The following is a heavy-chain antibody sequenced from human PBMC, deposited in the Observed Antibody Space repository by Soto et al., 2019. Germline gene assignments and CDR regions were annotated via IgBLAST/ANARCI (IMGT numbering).Heavy chain of an antibody. CDR1: GYTFTSYG. V-gene: IGHV1-18*01. CDR2: ISAYNGNT. D-gene: IGHD3-10*01. J-gene: IGHJ4*02. CDR3: ARGRYYYGSGRLFTDYYFDY. Sequence: QVQLVQSGAEVKKPGASVKVSCKASGYTFTSYGISWVRQAPGQGLEWMGWISAYNGNTNYAQKRQGRVTMTADTSTRTAYMELRSLRSDDTAVYYCARGRYYYGSGRLFTDYYFDYWGQGTLVTVSS.